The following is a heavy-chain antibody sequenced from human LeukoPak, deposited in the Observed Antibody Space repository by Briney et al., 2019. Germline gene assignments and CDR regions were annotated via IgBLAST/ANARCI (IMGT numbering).Heavy chain of an antibody. V-gene: IGHV3-23*01. CDR3: KPPGYSSRDY. D-gene: IGHD6-19*01. CDR1: GFTVSSNY. CDR2: ISGSGGST. Sequence: GGSLRLSCAASGFTVSSNYMSWVRQAPGKGLEWVSAISGSGGSTYYADSVKGRFTISRDNSKNTLYLQMNSLRAEDTAVYYCKPPGYSSRDYWGQGTLVTVSS. J-gene: IGHJ4*02.